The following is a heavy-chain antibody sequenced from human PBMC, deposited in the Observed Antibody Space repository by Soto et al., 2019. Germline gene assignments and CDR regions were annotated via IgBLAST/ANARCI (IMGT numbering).Heavy chain of an antibody. CDR1: VGSISSYY. Sequence: QVQLQESGPGLVKPSETLSLTCTVSVGSISSYYWSWIRQPPGKGLEWIGYIYYSGSTNYNPALKSRVTISVDTSKNQFSRKLSSVTAADTAVYYCARRYGGNFDYWGQGTLVTVSS. CDR2: IYYSGST. CDR3: ARRYGGNFDY. D-gene: IGHD3-16*01. J-gene: IGHJ4*02. V-gene: IGHV4-59*01.